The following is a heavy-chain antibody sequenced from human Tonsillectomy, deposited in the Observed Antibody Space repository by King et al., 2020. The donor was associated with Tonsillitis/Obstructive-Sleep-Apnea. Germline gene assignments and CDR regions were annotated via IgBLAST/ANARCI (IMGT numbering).Heavy chain of an antibody. CDR2: ISSSSSYT. J-gene: IGHJ3*02. CDR3: ARDLGYCSGGDSCAFDS. D-gene: IGHD2-8*02. Sequence: VQLVESGGGLVKPGGSLRLSCAASGFTFSDYYMSWIRQAPGKGLEWVSYISSSSSYTNYADSVKGRFTISRDNAKNSLYLQMNSLRAEDTAVYCCARDLGYCSGGDSCAFDSWGQGTMVTVSS. V-gene: IGHV3-11*05. CDR1: GFTFSDYY.